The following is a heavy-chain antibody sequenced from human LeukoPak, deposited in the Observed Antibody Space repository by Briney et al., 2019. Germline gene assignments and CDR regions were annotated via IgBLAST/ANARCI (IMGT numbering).Heavy chain of an antibody. Sequence: GASVKVSCKASGYSFTDYYMHWVRQAPGQGLEWMGWISAYNGNTNYALKLQGRVTMTTDTSTSTAYMELRSLRSDDTAVYYCADLVYCSSSSCYEPFNQTWGQGTLVTVSP. J-gene: IGHJ4*02. D-gene: IGHD2-2*01. CDR2: ISAYNGNT. CDR3: ADLVYCSSSSCYEPFNQT. CDR1: GYSFTDYY. V-gene: IGHV1-18*04.